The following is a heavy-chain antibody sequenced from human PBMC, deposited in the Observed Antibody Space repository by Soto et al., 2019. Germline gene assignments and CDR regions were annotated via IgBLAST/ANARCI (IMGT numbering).Heavy chain of an antibody. CDR2: IYYTGAA. D-gene: IGHD2-21*01. V-gene: IGHV4-31*03. J-gene: IGHJ4*02. CDR3: ASGTFNDISFDS. Sequence: QVQLQESGPGLVKPSQTLTLTCSVSGGSINTGGFYWSWARQLPGKGLQWIGYIYYTGAAYYNPPLKSRVVISLDTSANQFSLSLTSPTAADTAVYYCASGTFNDISFDSWGQRRLVTVSS. CDR1: GGSINTGGFY.